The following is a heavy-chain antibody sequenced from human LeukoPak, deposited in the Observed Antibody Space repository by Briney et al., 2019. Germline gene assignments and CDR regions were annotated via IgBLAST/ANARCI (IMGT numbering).Heavy chain of an antibody. CDR2: INRGGSP. J-gene: IGHJ4*02. CDR1: GGSFSGYY. V-gene: IGHV4-34*01. CDR3: ARGHRKLYFDY. Sequence: PSETLSLTCAVYGGSFSGYYWCWIRQPPGKGLEWLGEINRGGSPSYAPSLKSRVTISEDTSKNQFSLKMSSVTAADTAVYYCARGHRKLYFDYWGQGTLVTVSS.